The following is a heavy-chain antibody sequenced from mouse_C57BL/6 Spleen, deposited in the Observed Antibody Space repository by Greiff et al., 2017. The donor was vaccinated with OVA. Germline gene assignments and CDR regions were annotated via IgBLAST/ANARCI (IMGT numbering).Heavy chain of an antibody. J-gene: IGHJ2*01. D-gene: IGHD1-1*01. CDR2: IYPGDGDT. Sequence: QVQLKESGAELVKPGASVKISCKASGYAFSSYWMNWVKQRPGKGLEWIGQIYPGDGDTNYNGKFKGKATLTADKSSSTAYMQLSSLTSEDSAVYFCARYNYYGSSPYYFDYWGQGTTLTVSS. CDR3: ARYNYYGSSPYYFDY. V-gene: IGHV1-80*01. CDR1: GYAFSSYW.